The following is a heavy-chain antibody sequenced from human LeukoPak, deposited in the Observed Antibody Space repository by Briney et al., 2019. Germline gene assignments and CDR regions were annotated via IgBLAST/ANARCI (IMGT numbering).Heavy chain of an antibody. V-gene: IGHV3-7*01. Sequence: GGSLRLSCAASGFTFSSYWMSWVRQAPGKGLEWVANIKQDGSEKYYVDSVKGRFTISRDNAKNSLYLQMNSLRAEDTAVYYCAREVYYDNGSSRGSLFNYWGRGTLVTVSS. CDR1: GFTFSSYW. CDR3: AREVYYDNGSSRGSLFNY. CDR2: IKQDGSEK. D-gene: IGHD3-22*01. J-gene: IGHJ4*02.